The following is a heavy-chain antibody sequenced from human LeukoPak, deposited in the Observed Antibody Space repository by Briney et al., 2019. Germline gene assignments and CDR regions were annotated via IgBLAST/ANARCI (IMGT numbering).Heavy chain of an antibody. CDR1: GYSISSGFY. J-gene: IGHJ4*02. Sequence: PSETLSLTCAVSGYSISSGFYWGWIRQPPGKGLEWIGSIYHSGTTYYYPSLKSRVTISVDTSKNQFSLKLSSVTAADTAVYYCARDLGAINLYYFDYWGQGTLVTVSS. CDR2: IYHSGTT. CDR3: ARDLGAINLYYFDY. D-gene: IGHD1-26*01. V-gene: IGHV4-38-2*02.